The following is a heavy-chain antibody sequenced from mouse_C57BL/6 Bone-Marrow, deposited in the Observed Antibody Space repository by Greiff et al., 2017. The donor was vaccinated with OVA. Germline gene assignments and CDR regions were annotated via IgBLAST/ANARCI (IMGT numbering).Heavy chain of an antibody. Sequence: EVQGVESGGGLVQSGRSLRLSCATSGFTFSDFYMEWVRQAPGKGLEWIAASRNKANDYTTEYSASVKGRFIVSRDTSQSILYLQMNALRAEDTAIYYCARDAGGGYPFAYWGQGTLVTVSA. CDR1: GFTFSDFY. J-gene: IGHJ3*01. CDR2: SRNKANDYTT. CDR3: ARDAGGGYPFAY. V-gene: IGHV7-1*01. D-gene: IGHD2-2*01.